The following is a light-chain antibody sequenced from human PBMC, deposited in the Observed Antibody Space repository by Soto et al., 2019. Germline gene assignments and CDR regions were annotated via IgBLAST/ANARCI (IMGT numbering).Light chain of an antibody. Sequence: EIVMTQSPATPSVSPGDRATLSCRASQSVSDNLAWYQQKPGQAPRLLIYDASTRATGIPATFSGSGSGTEFTLTISSLQSEDFAVYYCQQYHYWPYTFGQGTKLEI. CDR2: DAS. CDR1: QSVSDN. J-gene: IGKJ2*01. V-gene: IGKV3-15*01. CDR3: QQYHYWPYT.